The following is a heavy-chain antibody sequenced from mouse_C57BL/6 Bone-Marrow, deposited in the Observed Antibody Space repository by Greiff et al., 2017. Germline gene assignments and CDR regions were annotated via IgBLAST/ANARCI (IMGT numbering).Heavy chain of an antibody. Sequence: EVQLKESGAELVRPGASVKLSCTASGFNIKDDYMHWVKLRPEQGLEWIGWIDPENGDTEYASKFQGKATITADTSSNTAYLQLSSLTSEDTAVYYCTTVITTVVATGDAMDYWGQGTSVTVSS. CDR3: TTVITTVVATGDAMDY. D-gene: IGHD1-1*01. CDR1: GFNIKDDY. V-gene: IGHV14-4*01. CDR2: IDPENGDT. J-gene: IGHJ4*01.